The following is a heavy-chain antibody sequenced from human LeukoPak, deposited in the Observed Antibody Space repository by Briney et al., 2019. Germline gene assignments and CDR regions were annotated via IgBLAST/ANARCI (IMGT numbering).Heavy chain of an antibody. CDR2: IYGGGST. CDR1: GFTFSRSA. D-gene: IGHD3-22*01. CDR3: ARAYDSSGYWPEYFHH. Sequence: GGSLRLSCAASGFTFSRSAVHWVRQAPGKGLEWVSIIYGGGSTYYADSVNGRFTISRHNSKNTLFLQMNSLRTEDTAVYYCARAYDSSGYWPEYFHHWGQGTLVTVSS. J-gene: IGHJ1*01. V-gene: IGHV3-53*04.